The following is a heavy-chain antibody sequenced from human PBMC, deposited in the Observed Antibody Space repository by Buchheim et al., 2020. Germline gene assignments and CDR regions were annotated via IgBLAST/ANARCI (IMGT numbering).Heavy chain of an antibody. CDR2: IYYSGST. D-gene: IGHD1-1*01. Sequence: QVQLQESGPGLVKPSETLSLTCTVSGGSISSYYWSWIRQPPGKGLEWIGYIYYSGSTNYNPSLKSRVTISVDTSKNQFSLKLSSVTAADTAVYYCARFRTRRDYYYGMDVWGQGTT. CDR1: GGSISSYY. V-gene: IGHV4-59*01. CDR3: ARFRTRRDYYYGMDV. J-gene: IGHJ6*02.